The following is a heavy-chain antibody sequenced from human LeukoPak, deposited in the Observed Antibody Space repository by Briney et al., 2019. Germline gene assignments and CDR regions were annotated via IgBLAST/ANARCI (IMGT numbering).Heavy chain of an antibody. J-gene: IGHJ4*02. CDR2: INSDGSST. Sequence: PGGSLRLSCAASGFTFSTYPMNWVRQAPGKGLVWVSRINSDGSSTSYADSVKGRFTISRDNAKNTLYLQMNSLRAEDTAVYYCARGRRGYSGYDNWGQGTLVTVSS. CDR3: ARGRRGYSGYDN. CDR1: GFTFSTYP. V-gene: IGHV3-74*01. D-gene: IGHD5-12*01.